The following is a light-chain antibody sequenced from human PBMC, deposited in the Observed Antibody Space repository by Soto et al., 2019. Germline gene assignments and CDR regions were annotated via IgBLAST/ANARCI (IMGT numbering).Light chain of an antibody. V-gene: IGKV3-20*01. CDR3: QQYGSSPFT. CDR1: QGVGSTY. CDR2: GAS. J-gene: IGKJ5*01. Sequence: EIVLTQSPGTLSLSPGERATLSCRTSQGVGSTYLAWYQQKPGQAPRLLIYGASSRATGIPDRFSGSGSGTDFTLTISRLEPEDFALYYCQQYGSSPFTFGQGTRLEIK.